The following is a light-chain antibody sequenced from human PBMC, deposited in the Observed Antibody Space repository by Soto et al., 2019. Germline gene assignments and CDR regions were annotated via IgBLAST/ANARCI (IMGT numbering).Light chain of an antibody. CDR3: QQTYSTPIT. J-gene: IGKJ5*01. CDR1: QSISNY. V-gene: IGKV1-39*01. Sequence: DIQITQSPSSLSASVVGRVTIACRASQSISNYLNWYQQRPGKAPKLLIYAASSLQSGVPSRFSGSGSGTDFTLTISSLQPEDFVTYYCQQTYSTPITCGQGTRREIK. CDR2: AAS.